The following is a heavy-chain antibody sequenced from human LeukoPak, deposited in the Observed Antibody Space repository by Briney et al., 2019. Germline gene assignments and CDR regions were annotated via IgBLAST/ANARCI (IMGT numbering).Heavy chain of an antibody. Sequence: GGSLRLSCAASGFTFSRYWMSWVRQAPGKGLEWVANIKQDGSEKDYVDSVKGRFTISRDNAKNSLYLQMNSLRVEDTAVYYCARDSDVPFDYWGQGTLVTVSS. V-gene: IGHV3-7*01. CDR3: ARDSDVPFDY. CDR2: IKQDGSEK. CDR1: GFTFSRYW. J-gene: IGHJ4*02. D-gene: IGHD3-16*01.